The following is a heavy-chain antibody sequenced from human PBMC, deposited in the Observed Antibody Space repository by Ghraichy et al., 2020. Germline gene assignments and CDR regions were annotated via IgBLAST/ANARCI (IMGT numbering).Heavy chain of an antibody. V-gene: IGHV3-7*01. Sequence: ANISQDGSVTNYVNSVRGRFTISRDNTKNSVYLQVNSLRDEDTALYYCYVTTRSYSMDVWGTGTAVTVSS. CDR2: ISQDGSVT. D-gene: IGHD3-10*02. J-gene: IGHJ6*03. CDR3: YVTTRSYSMDV.